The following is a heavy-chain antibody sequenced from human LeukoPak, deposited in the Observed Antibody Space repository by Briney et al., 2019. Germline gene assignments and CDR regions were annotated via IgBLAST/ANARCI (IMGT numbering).Heavy chain of an antibody. V-gene: IGHV4-4*07. D-gene: IGHD1-26*01. J-gene: IGHJ4*02. CDR3: ARDVGASNFDS. Sequence: PSETLSLTCTVSGDSITSYYWSWIRQSAKKGLEWIGRIYTTGTTNYNPSLKGRVTVSVDTSKNQFFLKLRSVTAADTAVYYCARDVGASNFDSWGQGVQVTVSS. CDR1: GDSITSYY. CDR2: IYTTGTT.